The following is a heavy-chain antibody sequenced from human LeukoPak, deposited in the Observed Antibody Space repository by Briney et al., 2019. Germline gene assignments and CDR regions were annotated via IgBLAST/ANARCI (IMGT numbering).Heavy chain of an antibody. CDR3: ARGVDDGYYFDY. D-gene: IGHD2-15*01. J-gene: IGHJ4*02. CDR1: GASVSSSAYY. Sequence: SETLSLTCTVSGASVSSSAYYWGWIRQPPGKGLEWIGSIYYSGSTFYNPSLKSRVTISVDRSKNQFSPKLSSVTAADTAVYYCARGVDDGYYFDYWGQGTLVTVSS. CDR2: IYYSGST. V-gene: IGHV4-39*07.